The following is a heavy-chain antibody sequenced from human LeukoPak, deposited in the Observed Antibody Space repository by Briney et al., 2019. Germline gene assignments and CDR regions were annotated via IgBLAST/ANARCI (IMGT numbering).Heavy chain of an antibody. J-gene: IGHJ6*03. CDR3: ARGGVPAAIRLYYYYYYTGV. Sequence: ASVKVSCKASGYTFTSYDINWVRQATGQGLEWMGWMNPNSGNTGYAQKFQGRVTMTRNTSISTAYMELSSLRSEDTAVYYCARGGVPAAIRLYYYYYYTGVWGKGTTVTVSS. V-gene: IGHV1-8*01. CDR2: MNPNSGNT. CDR1: GYTFTSYD. D-gene: IGHD2-2*02.